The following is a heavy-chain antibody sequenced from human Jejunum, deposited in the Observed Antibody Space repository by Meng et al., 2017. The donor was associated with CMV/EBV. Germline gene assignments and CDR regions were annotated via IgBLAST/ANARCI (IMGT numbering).Heavy chain of an antibody. V-gene: IGHV4-30-4*08. J-gene: IGHJ5*02. Sequence: SNSSGDYYWSWIRQPPGKGREWMGFIYYSGRAYYNPSLASRLTISVDTSNNQFSLTLSSVTAADTAVYYCARTQDCSSTSCYTGFDPWGQGTLVTVSS. D-gene: IGHD2-2*01. CDR1: SNSSGDYY. CDR2: IYYSGRA. CDR3: ARTQDCSSTSCYTGFDP.